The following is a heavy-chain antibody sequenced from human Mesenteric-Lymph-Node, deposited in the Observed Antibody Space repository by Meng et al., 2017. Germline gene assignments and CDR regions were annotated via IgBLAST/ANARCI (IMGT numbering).Heavy chain of an antibody. V-gene: IGHV4-31*03. CDR1: GGSISSGGYY. CDR3: ARRYGASAYNWFDP. D-gene: IGHD4-17*01. J-gene: IGHJ5*02. Sequence: QVQLQESGPGLVKPSDTLSLTCTVSGGSISSGGYYWSWIRQHPGKGLEWIGYIYYSGSTYYNPSLKSRVTISVDTSKNQFSLKLSSVTAADTAVYYCARRYGASAYNWFDPWGQGTLVTVSS. CDR2: IYYSGST.